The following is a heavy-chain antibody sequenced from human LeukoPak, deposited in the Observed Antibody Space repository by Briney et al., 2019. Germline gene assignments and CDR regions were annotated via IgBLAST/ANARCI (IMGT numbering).Heavy chain of an antibody. CDR3: ARHKTMIVVAPGDA. D-gene: IGHD3-22*01. CDR2: IKQDGTEK. Sequence: AGSLRLSCAASGFTFSTYWMTWVRQAPGKGLEWVANIKQDGTEKHYVDSVKGRFTVSRDNAKNSLYLQMNSLRADDTAVYFCARHKTMIVVAPGDAWGQGTLVTVSS. J-gene: IGHJ5*02. CDR1: GFTFSTYW. V-gene: IGHV3-7*01.